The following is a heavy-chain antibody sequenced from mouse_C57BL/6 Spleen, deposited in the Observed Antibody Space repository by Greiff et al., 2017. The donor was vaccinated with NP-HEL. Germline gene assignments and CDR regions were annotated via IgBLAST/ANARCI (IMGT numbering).Heavy chain of an antibody. J-gene: IGHJ4*01. CDR2: INPNNGGT. V-gene: IGHV1-18*01. CDR1: GYTFTDYN. CDR3: ARNYGSSYGFYAMDD. Sequence: EVQLQQSGPELVKPGASVKIPCKASGYTFTDYNMDWVKQSHGKSLEWIGDINPNNGGTIYNQKFKGKATLTVDKSSSTAYMELRSLTSEDTAVYYCARNYGSSYGFYAMDDWGQGTSVTVSS. D-gene: IGHD1-1*01.